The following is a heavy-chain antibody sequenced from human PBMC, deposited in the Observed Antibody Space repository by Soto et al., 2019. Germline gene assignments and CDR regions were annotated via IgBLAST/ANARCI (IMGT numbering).Heavy chain of an antibody. CDR3: AHLASYGSGSYTY. CDR1: GFSLSTSGVG. J-gene: IGHJ4*02. V-gene: IGHV2-5*02. D-gene: IGHD3-10*01. CDR2: VYWDDDK. Sequence: QITLKESGPTLVKPTQTLMLTCTFSGFSLSTSGVGVGWIRQPPGKALEWLASVYWDDDKRYSPSLESRLTITKDTSKNQVVLTLTTMDPVGTATYYCAHLASYGSGSYTYWGQGTLVTVSS.